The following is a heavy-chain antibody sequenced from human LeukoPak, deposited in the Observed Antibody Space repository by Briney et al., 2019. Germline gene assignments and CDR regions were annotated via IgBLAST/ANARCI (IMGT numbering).Heavy chain of an antibody. D-gene: IGHD4-17*01. CDR3: ARVPMATVTNAYFDY. CDR1: GYTFTGYY. V-gene: IGHV1-2*02. Sequence: GASVKVSCKASGYTFTGYYMHWVRQAPGQGLEWMGWINPNSGGTNYAQKFQGRVTMTRDTSISTAYMELSRLRSDDTAVYYCARVPMATVTNAYFDYWGQGTLVTVSS. J-gene: IGHJ4*02. CDR2: INPNSGGT.